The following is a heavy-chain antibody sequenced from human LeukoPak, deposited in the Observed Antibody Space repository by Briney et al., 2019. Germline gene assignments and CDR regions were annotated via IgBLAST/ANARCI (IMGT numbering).Heavy chain of an antibody. CDR2: ISSSSSYI. Sequence: GGSLRLSCAASGFTFSSYSMNWVRQAPGKGLEWVSSISSSSSYIYYADSVKGRFTISRDNAKNSLYLQMNSLRAEDTAVYYCARDAPDIVVVPAAVYYYYYGMDVWGQGTTVTVSS. D-gene: IGHD2-2*01. V-gene: IGHV3-21*01. J-gene: IGHJ6*02. CDR1: GFTFSSYS. CDR3: ARDAPDIVVVPAAVYYYYYGMDV.